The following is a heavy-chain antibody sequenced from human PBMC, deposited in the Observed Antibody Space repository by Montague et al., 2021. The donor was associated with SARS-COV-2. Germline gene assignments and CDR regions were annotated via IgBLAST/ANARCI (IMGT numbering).Heavy chain of an antibody. CDR2: VHYTGTT. CDR1: GGSIAVSRYD. D-gene: IGHD6-25*01. CDR3: ARVFRGQRLAFDF. V-gene: IGHV4-39*07. J-gene: IGHJ4*02. Sequence: SETLSLTCTVSGGSIAVSRYDWGWIRQPPGKGLEWIGSVHYTGTTSYNASLKSRLTISVDTSENQFSLKMTSVTAADTAVYYCARVFRGQRLAFDFWGQGALVIVSS.